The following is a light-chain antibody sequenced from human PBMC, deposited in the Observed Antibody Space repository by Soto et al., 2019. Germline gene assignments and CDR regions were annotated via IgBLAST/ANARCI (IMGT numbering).Light chain of an antibody. J-gene: IGKJ5*01. V-gene: IGKV3-20*01. CDR2: GAS. CDR1: QSVGG. CDR3: QQHGSSPIT. Sequence: EIVLTQSPGTLSLSPGEGATLXCRASQSVGGLALYQQILGQSPRLLIYGASTRAPGSPHRFSGSGSGTDFTLTISRLEPEDFAVYYGQQHGSSPITFGQGTRLEIK.